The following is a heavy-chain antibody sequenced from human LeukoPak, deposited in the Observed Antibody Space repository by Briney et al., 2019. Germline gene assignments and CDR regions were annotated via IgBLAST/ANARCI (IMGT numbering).Heavy chain of an antibody. D-gene: IGHD5-12*01. CDR1: GGSINSGGYY. J-gene: IGHJ4*02. Sequence: SETLSLTCTVSGGSINSGGYYWTWIRQSAGKGLEWIGRIYSSGRTDWNPSLKSRVTISIDTSKNLFSLKLTSVTASDTAIYYCARETIGGRVATIDYWGQGSLVTVSS. CDR3: ARETIGGRVATIDY. V-gene: IGHV4-61*02. CDR2: IYSSGRT.